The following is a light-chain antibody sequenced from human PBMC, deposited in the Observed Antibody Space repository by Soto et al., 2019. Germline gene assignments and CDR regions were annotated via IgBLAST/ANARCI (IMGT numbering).Light chain of an antibody. V-gene: IGLV2-11*01. CDR3: CSYAGSYTSLYV. CDR1: SSDVGGYNY. Sequence: QSVLTQPRSVSGSPGQSVTISCTGTSSDVGGYNYVSWYQQHPGKAPKLMIYDVSKRPSGVPDRFSGSKSGNTASLTSSGLQDEDEADYYCCSYAGSYTSLYVFGTGTKLTVL. CDR2: DVS. J-gene: IGLJ1*01.